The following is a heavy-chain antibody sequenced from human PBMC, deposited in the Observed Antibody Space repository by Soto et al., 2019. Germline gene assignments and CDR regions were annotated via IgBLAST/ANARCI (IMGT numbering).Heavy chain of an antibody. CDR1: GGSFSGYY. Sequence: SETLSLTCAVYGGSFSGYYWSWIRQPPGKGLEWIGEINHSGSTNYNPSLKSRVTISVDTSKNQFSLKLSSVTAADTAVYYCARGGRDYYGSGSYYKPVDYWGQGTLVTVSS. D-gene: IGHD3-10*01. V-gene: IGHV4-34*01. CDR3: ARGGRDYYGSGSYYKPVDY. J-gene: IGHJ4*02. CDR2: INHSGST.